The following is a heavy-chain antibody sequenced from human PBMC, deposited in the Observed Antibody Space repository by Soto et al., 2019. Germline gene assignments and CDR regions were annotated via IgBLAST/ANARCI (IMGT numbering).Heavy chain of an antibody. V-gene: IGHV4-4*02. CDR1: VGAFPSNNW. J-gene: IGHJ4*02. CDR3: ASRDPGTSVDY. CDR2: IYRTGST. D-gene: IGHD1-7*01. Sequence: SEALSLTCAVSVGAFPSNNWGTCVRQPPGQGLEWIWEIYRTGSTNYNPSLKSRVTISLDKSENQFSLKVTSLTAADTAVYYCASRDPGTSVDYWGQGTLVTVSS.